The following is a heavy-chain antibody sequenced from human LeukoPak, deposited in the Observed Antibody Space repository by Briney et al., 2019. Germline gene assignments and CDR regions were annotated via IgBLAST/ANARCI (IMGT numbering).Heavy chain of an antibody. CDR1: GGTFSSYA. D-gene: IGHD3-9*01. Sequence: SVKVSCKASGGTFSSYAISWVRQAPGQGLEWMGGIIPIFGTANYAQKFQGRVTVTTDESTSTAYMELSSLRSEDTAVYYCARAPKNYDILTGYYYYYMDVWGKGTTVTVSS. J-gene: IGHJ6*03. CDR3: ARAPKNYDILTGYYYYYMDV. CDR2: IIPIFGTA. V-gene: IGHV1-69*05.